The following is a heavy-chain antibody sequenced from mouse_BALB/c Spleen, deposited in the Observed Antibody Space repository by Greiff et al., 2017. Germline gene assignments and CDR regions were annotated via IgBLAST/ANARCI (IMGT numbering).Heavy chain of an antibody. V-gene: IGHV1S22*01. D-gene: IGHD1-1*01. Sequence: LQQPGSELVRPGASVKLSCKASGYTFTSYWMHWVKQRPGQGLEWIGNIYPGSGSTNYDEKFKSKATLTVDTSSSTAYMQLSSLTSEDSAVYYGTRLTTVVAKGYAMDYWGQGTSVTVSS. CDR3: TRLTTVVAKGYAMDY. CDR2: IYPGSGST. J-gene: IGHJ4*01. CDR1: GYTFTSYW.